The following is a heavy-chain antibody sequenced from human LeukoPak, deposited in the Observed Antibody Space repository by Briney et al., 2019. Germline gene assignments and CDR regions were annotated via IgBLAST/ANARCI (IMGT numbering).Heavy chain of an antibody. J-gene: IGHJ6*03. V-gene: IGHV3-7*01. CDR1: GFTFSSYW. CDR3: ARAPLSGGYSYGSYYYMDV. D-gene: IGHD5-18*01. Sequence: AGGSLRLSCAASGFTFSSYWMSWVRQAPGKGLEWVANIKQDGSEKYYVDSVKGRFTISRDNAKNSLYLQMNSLRAEDTAVYYCARAPLSGGYSYGSYYYMDVWGKGTTVTVSS. CDR2: IKQDGSEK.